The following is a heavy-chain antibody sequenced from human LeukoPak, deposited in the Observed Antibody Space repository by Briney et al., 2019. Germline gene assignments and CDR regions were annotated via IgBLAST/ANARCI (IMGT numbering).Heavy chain of an antibody. CDR1: GYTFTGYY. J-gene: IGHJ6*02. CDR3: ARGPQGYYGSGDDYYYYYGMDV. D-gene: IGHD3-10*01. V-gene: IGHV1-2*02. Sequence: ASVKVSCKASGYTFTGYYMHWVRQAPGQGLEWMGWINPNSGGTNYAQKFQGRVTMTRDTSISTAYMELSRLRSDDTAVYYCARGPQGYYGSGDDYYYYYGMDVWGQGTTVTVSS. CDR2: INPNSGGT.